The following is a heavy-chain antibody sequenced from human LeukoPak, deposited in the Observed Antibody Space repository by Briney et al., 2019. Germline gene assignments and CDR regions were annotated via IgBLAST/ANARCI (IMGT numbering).Heavy chain of an antibody. CDR1: GGSISSGDYY. D-gene: IGHD6-19*01. V-gene: IGHV4-30-4*01. Sequence: SETLSLTCTVSGGSISSGDYYWSWIRQPPGKGLEWIGYIYYSGSTYYNPSLKSRVTISVDTSKNQFSLKLSSVTAADTAVYYCAREKQWLVSGYFDYWGQGTLVTVSP. CDR2: IYYSGST. CDR3: AREKQWLVSGYFDY. J-gene: IGHJ4*02.